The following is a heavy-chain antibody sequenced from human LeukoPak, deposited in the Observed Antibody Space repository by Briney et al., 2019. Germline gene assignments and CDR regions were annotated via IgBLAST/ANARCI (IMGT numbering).Heavy chain of an antibody. Sequence: GGSLRLSCAASGFNFDDYGMSWVRQAPGKGLEWVSAISGSGGSTYYADSVKGRFTISRDNSKNTLYLQMNSLRAEDTAVYYCAKSGYSSGPTFSWGQGTLVTVSS. J-gene: IGHJ5*02. V-gene: IGHV3-23*01. CDR3: AKSGYSSGPTFS. CDR1: GFNFDDYG. D-gene: IGHD6-19*01. CDR2: ISGSGGST.